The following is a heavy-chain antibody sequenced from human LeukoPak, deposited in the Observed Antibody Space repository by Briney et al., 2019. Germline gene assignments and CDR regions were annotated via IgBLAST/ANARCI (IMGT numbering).Heavy chain of an antibody. Sequence: PSETLSLTCTVSGGSISSYYWSWVRQPPGKGLEWVGYIYYSGSTNYNPSLKSRVTISLDTPKNQFSLRLNSVTAADTAVYYCARGVAGYGPYDYWSQGTLVTVSS. V-gene: IGHV4-59*01. CDR2: IYYSGST. CDR1: GGSISSYY. CDR3: ARGVAGYGPYDY. D-gene: IGHD5-12*01. J-gene: IGHJ4*02.